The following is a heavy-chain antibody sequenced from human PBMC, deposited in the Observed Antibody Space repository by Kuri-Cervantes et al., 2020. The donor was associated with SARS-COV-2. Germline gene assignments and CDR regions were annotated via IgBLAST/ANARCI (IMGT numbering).Heavy chain of an antibody. CDR3: VRVDV. V-gene: IGHV4-39*07. CDR2: IYYSGST. J-gene: IGHJ6*04. CDR1: GGSTSSQSYY. Sequence: SETLSLTCTVSGGSTSSQSYYWGWIRQPPGKGLEWIGSIYYSGSTYYNPSLKSRVTISVDTSKNQFSLKLSSVTAADTAVYYCVRVDVWGKGTTVTVSS.